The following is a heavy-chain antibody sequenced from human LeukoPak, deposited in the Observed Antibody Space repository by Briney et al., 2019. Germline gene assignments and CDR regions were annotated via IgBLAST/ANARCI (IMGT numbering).Heavy chain of an antibody. Sequence: ASVKVSCKASGNTFTSYDINWVRQATGQGLEWMGWMNPNSGNTGYAQKFQGRVTMTRNTSISTAYMELSSLRSEDTAVYYCARVHCSGGSCYWEGFDYWGQGTLVTISS. D-gene: IGHD2-15*01. CDR1: GNTFTSYD. V-gene: IGHV1-8*01. J-gene: IGHJ4*02. CDR3: ARVHCSGGSCYWEGFDY. CDR2: MNPNSGNT.